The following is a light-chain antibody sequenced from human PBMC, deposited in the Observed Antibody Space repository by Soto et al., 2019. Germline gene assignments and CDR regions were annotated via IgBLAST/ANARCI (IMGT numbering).Light chain of an antibody. J-gene: IGLJ1*01. CDR1: ITHIGAYSY. V-gene: IGLV2-8*01. Sequence: HSLVTQPRFPCGSPRQSCHLACTGTITHIGAYSYVSWYQQHPGKAPKLMISEVSRRPSGVPERFSGSKSGNTASLTVSGLQADDEAHYYCSSYAGSNNSVFGTGTKVTVL. CDR2: EVS. CDR3: SSYAGSNNSV.